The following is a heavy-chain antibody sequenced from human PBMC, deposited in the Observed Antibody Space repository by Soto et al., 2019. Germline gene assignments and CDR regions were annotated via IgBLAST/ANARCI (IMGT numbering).Heavy chain of an antibody. CDR3: ARTMPVPVATGGFDS. D-gene: IGHD2-2*01. CDR2: ISGSGDNT. CDR1: GFTFRTYA. V-gene: IGHV3-23*01. Sequence: RLSCTASGFTFRTYAMSWVRQAPGKGLEWVSVISGSGDNTYYADSVRGRFTISRDNSKNTLYLHMNSLTDDDTAIYYCARTMPVPVATGGFDSWGQGTLVTVSS. J-gene: IGHJ4*02.